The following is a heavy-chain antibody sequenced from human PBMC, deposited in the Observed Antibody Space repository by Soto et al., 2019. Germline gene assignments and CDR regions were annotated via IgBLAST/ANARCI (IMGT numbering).Heavy chain of an antibody. CDR2: INHSGST. J-gene: IGHJ6*02. Sequence: RLRETLSLTCAVYGGSFSGYYWSWIRQPPGKGLEWIGEINHSGSTNYNPSLKSRVTISVDTSKNQFSLKLSSVTAADTAVYYCARGLVLRYFDWLLSHYYYGMDVWGQGTTVTVSS. V-gene: IGHV4-34*01. CDR3: ARGLVLRYFDWLLSHYYYGMDV. CDR1: GGSFSGYY. D-gene: IGHD3-9*01.